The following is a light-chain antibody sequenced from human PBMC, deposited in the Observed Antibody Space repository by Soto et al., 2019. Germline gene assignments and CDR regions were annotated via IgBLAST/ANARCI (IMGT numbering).Light chain of an antibody. Sequence: EIVLTQSPGTRSLSPGERATLSCRASRSVTSYLAWYQQRPGQAPRLLLYDASNRATGIPARFSSSGSGTDYTLTIRSLQPEDFSVYYGQQRSNWPLITFGPGTRLEIK. J-gene: IGKJ5*01. V-gene: IGKV3-11*01. CDR3: QQRSNWPLIT. CDR1: RSVTSY. CDR2: DAS.